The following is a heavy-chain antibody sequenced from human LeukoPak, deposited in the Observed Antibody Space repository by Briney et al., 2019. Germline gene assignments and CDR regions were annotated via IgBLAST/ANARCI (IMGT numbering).Heavy chain of an antibody. Sequence: SETLSLTCTVSGGSISSSHWSWIRQSPGKGLEWIGYIYYNGGTNYNPSLKSRVTMSLDTSRSQFSLKLSSVTAADTAVYYCARGRRPMADNWFDPWGQGTLVTVSS. CDR2: IYYNGGT. V-gene: IGHV4-59*12. CDR3: ARGRRPMADNWFDP. D-gene: IGHD3-10*01. CDR1: GGSISSSH. J-gene: IGHJ5*02.